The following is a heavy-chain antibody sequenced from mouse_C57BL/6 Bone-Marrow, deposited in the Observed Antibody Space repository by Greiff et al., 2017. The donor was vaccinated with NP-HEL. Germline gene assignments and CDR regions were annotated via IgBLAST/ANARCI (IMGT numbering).Heavy chain of an antibody. D-gene: IGHD2-3*01. V-gene: IGHV1-7*01. CDR1: GYTFTSYW. J-gene: IGHJ2*01. CDR2: INPSSGYT. Sequence: VQVVESGAELAKPGASVKLSCKASGYTFTSYWMHWVKQRPGQGLEWIGYINPSSGYTKYNQKFKDKATLTADKSSSTAYMQLSSLTYEDSAVYYCASSGLLREYFDYWGQGTTLTVSS. CDR3: ASSGLLREYFDY.